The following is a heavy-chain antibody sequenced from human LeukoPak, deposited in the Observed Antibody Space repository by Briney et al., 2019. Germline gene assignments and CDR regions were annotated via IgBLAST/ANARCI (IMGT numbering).Heavy chain of an antibody. V-gene: IGHV3-21*01. J-gene: IGHJ6*02. CDR1: GFTFSSYS. D-gene: IGHD3-16*01. CDR3: ATYTHWVAGDV. Sequence: GGSLRLSCAASGFTFSSYSMNWVRQAPGKGLEWVSSISSSYIYYADSVKGRFTISRDNAKYSLYLQMNSLRAEDTAVYYCATYTHWVAGDVWGQGTTVTVSS. CDR2: ISSSYI.